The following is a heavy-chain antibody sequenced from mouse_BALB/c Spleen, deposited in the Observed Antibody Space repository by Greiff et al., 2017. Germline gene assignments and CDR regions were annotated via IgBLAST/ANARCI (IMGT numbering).Heavy chain of an antibody. D-gene: IGHD1-1*01. V-gene: IGHV14-3*02. CDR2: IDPANGNT. Sequence: DVKLVESGAELVKPGASVKLSCTASGFNIKDTYMHWVKQRPEQGLEWIGRIDPANGNTKYDPKFQGKATITADTSSNTAYLQLSSLTSEDTAVYYCARRDYYGSRYWYFDVWGAGTTVTVSS. J-gene: IGHJ1*01. CDR3: ARRDYYGSRYWYFDV. CDR1: GFNIKDTY.